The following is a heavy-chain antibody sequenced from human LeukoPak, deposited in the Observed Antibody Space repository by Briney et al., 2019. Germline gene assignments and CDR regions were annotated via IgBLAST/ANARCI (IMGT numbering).Heavy chain of an antibody. V-gene: IGHV1-8*02. Sequence: ASVKVSCKAFGYTFPSYDINWVGQGTGQGLEWMGWVNPNSGNTGYAQKFQGRVTMTRDTSISTAYMELSRLRSDDTAVYYCATSIAARRNHYYYYYMDVWGKGTTVTVSS. J-gene: IGHJ6*03. CDR2: VNPNSGNT. CDR3: ATSIAARRNHYYYYYMDV. D-gene: IGHD6-6*01. CDR1: GYTFPSYD.